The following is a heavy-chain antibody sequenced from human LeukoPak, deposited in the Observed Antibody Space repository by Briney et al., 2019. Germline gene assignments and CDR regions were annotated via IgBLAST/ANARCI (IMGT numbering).Heavy chain of an antibody. CDR1: GGSISSGGYY. J-gene: IGHJ4*02. D-gene: IGHD2-15*01. Sequence: SQTLSLTCTVSGGSISSGGYYWSWIRQHPGKGPEWIGYIYYSGSTYYNPSLKSRVTISVDTSKNQFSLKLSSVTAADTAVYYCARVRYCSGGNCYPRIDYWGQGTLVTVSS. CDR3: ARVRYCSGGNCYPRIDY. V-gene: IGHV4-31*03. CDR2: IYYSGST.